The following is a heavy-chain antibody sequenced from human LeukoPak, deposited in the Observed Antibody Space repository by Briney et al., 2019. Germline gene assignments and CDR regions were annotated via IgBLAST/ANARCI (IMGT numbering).Heavy chain of an antibody. J-gene: IGHJ4*02. Sequence: GGSLRLSCAASGFTFSSYAMSWVLQAPGKGLEWVSAISGSGGSTYYADSVKGRFTISRDNSKNTLYLQMNSLRAEDTAVYYCASNDYGDYVPFDYWGQGTLVTVSS. D-gene: IGHD4-17*01. CDR3: ASNDYGDYVPFDY. V-gene: IGHV3-23*01. CDR2: ISGSGGST. CDR1: GFTFSSYA.